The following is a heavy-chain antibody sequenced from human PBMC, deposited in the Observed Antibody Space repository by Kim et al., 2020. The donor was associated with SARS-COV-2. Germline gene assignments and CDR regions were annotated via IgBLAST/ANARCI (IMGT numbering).Heavy chain of an antibody. V-gene: IGHV4-34*01. CDR1: GGSFSGYY. CDR2: INHSGST. CDR3: ARGGGAYYYDSSGSPLGYYYYGMDV. J-gene: IGHJ6*02. D-gene: IGHD3-22*01. Sequence: SETLSLTCAVYGGSFSGYYWSWIRQPPGKGLEWIGEINHSGSTNYNPSLKSRVTISVDTSKNQFSLKLSSVTAADTAVYYCARGGGAYYYDSSGSPLGYYYYGMDVWGQGTTVTVSS.